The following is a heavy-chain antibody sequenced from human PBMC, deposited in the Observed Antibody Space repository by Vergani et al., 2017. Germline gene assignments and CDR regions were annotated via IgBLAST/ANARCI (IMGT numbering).Heavy chain of an antibody. J-gene: IGHJ6*03. CDR3: ARGATRYYYYYMDV. Sequence: QVQLQESGPGLVKPSETLSLTCTVSGGSISSYYWSWIRQPPGKGLEWIGYIYYSGSTNYNPSLKSRVPISVDTSKNQFSLKLSSVTAADTAVYYCARGATRYYYYYMDVWGKGTTVTVSS. V-gene: IGHV4-59*01. D-gene: IGHD2-15*01. CDR1: GGSISSYY. CDR2: IYYSGST.